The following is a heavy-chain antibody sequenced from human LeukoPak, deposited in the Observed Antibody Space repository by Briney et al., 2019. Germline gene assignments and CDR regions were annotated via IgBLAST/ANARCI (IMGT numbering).Heavy chain of an antibody. Sequence: LSLICSVSGGSISDYYMSWIRQAPGKGLEWVSYISSSGSTIYYADSVKGRFTISRDNAKNSLYLQMNSLRAEDTAVYYCARDGPYSSSWYYFDYWGQGTLVTVSS. V-gene: IGHV3-11*01. CDR3: ARDGPYSSSWYYFDY. J-gene: IGHJ4*02. D-gene: IGHD6-13*01. CDR1: GGSISDYY. CDR2: ISSSGSTI.